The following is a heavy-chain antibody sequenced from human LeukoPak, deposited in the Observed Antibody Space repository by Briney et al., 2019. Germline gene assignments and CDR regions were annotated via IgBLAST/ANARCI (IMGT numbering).Heavy chain of an antibody. CDR3: TTARATIEVDY. CDR2: IKSKTDGGTT. V-gene: IGHV3-15*01. CDR1: GFTFSDAW. J-gene: IGHJ4*02. Sequence: GGSLRLSCVASGFTFSDAWMTWVRQAPGKGLEWVGRIKSKTDGGTTDYAAPVKGRFTIPRDDSKNTLYLQMNSLKTEDTAMYYCTTARATIEVDYWGQGTLVTVSS. D-gene: IGHD5-24*01.